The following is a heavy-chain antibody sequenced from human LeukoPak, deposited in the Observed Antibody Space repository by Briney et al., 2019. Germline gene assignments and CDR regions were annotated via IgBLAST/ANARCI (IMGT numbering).Heavy chain of an antibody. CDR3: ARGAAVIAVAASGAFDI. D-gene: IGHD6-19*01. CDR2: INHSGST. CDR1: GGSFSGYY. Sequence: NASETLSLTCAVYGGSFSGYYWSWIRQPPGKGLEWIGEINHSGSTNYNPSLKSRVTISVDTSKNQFSLKLSSVTAADTAVYYCARGAAVIAVAASGAFDIWGQGTMVTVSS. J-gene: IGHJ3*02. V-gene: IGHV4-34*01.